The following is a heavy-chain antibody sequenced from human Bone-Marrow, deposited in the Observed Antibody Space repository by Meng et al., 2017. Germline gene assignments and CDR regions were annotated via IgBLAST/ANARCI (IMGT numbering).Heavy chain of an antibody. V-gene: IGHV3-23*01. CDR1: GFTFSLYE. J-gene: IGHJ4*02. Sequence: GESLKISCVASGFTFSLYEMNWVRQAPGKGLEWVSYISSSGSGGSTYYADSVKGRFTISRDNSRNTLYLQMNSLRAEDTAVYYCAKRIMVVTQGPDYWGQGTLVTVSS. CDR3: AKRIMVVTQGPDY. D-gene: IGHD4-23*01. CDR2: ISSSGSGGST.